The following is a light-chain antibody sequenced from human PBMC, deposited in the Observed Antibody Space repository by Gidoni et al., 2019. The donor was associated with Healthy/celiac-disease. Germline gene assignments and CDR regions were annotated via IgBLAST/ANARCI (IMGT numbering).Light chain of an antibody. CDR2: GIS. Sequence: QSPVTLSVSPGERATLPCSASQAVGSNYLAWYQQKPGQAPRLLIFGISTRATDTPDRFSGSGSGTEFTLTINSLQSEDYAVYYGQQYSQWPITFGQGTRLEIK. J-gene: IGKJ5*01. V-gene: IGKV3-15*01. CDR3: QQYSQWPIT. CDR1: QAVGSN.